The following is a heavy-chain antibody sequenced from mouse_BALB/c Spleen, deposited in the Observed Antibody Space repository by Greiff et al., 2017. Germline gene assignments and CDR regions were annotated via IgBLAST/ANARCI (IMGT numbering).Heavy chain of an antibody. J-gene: IGHJ4*01. CDR3: ARHKDDYDEGYYAMDY. Sequence: EVMLVESGGDLVKPGGSLKLSCAASGFTFSSYGMSWVRQTPDKRLEWVATISSGGSYTYYPDSVKGRFTISRDNAKNTLYLQTSSLKSEDTAMYYCARHKDDYDEGYYAMDYWGQGTSVTVSS. V-gene: IGHV5-6*01. CDR2: ISSGGSYT. CDR1: GFTFSSYG. D-gene: IGHD2-4*01.